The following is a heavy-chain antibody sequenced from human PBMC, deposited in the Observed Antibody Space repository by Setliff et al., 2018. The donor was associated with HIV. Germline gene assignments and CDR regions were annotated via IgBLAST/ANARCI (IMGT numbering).Heavy chain of an antibody. J-gene: IGHJ4*02. V-gene: IGHV4-4*08. CDR1: GGSFTTYY. CDR2: SYTSGST. Sequence: SETLSLTCTVSGGSFTTYYWSWLRQPPGKELEWIGYSYTSGSTNYNPSLKSRVLISGDTSKNQFALKLSSVTAADTGVYYCARRAGFSEGSGYWFYWGQGTLVTVSS. D-gene: IGHD3-22*01. CDR3: ARRAGFSEGSGYWFY.